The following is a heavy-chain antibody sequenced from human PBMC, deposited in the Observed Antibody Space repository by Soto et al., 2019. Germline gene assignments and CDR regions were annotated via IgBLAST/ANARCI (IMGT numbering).Heavy chain of an antibody. D-gene: IGHD2-2*02. CDR2: LHSDGSTT. J-gene: IGHJ6*02. V-gene: IGHV3-74*03. CDR1: GFIFNNYW. CDR3: ARELPTTIRGGYYYSYGMDV. Sequence: GGSLRLSCAASGFIFNNYWMHWVRQAPGRGLVWVSRLHSDGSTTTYADSVKGRFTISRDNAKNTLYLQMNSLRAEDTAVYYCARELPTTIRGGYYYSYGMDVRGQGTTVTVSS.